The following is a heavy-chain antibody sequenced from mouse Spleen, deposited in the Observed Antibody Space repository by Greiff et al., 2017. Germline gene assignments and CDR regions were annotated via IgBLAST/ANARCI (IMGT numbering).Heavy chain of an antibody. CDR1: GYTFTSYW. V-gene: IGHV1-5*01. CDR3: TNGNYVWYFDV. D-gene: IGHD2-1*01. Sequence: VHVKQSGTVLARPGASVKMSCKTSGYTFTSYWMHWVKQRPGQGLEWIGAIYPGNSDTSYNQKFKGKAKLTAVTSASTAYMELSSLTNEDSAVYYCTNGNYVWYFDVWGAGTTVTVSS. J-gene: IGHJ1*01. CDR2: IYPGNSDT.